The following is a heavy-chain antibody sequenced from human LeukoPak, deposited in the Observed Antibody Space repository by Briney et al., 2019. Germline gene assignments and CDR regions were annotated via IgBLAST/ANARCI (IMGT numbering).Heavy chain of an antibody. J-gene: IGHJ5*02. CDR3: SRESGPYCPFGH. D-gene: IGHD1-26*01. Sequence: PSGTLSLTCGVSGGSITTTNFWSWVRQPPGGGLEWIGEISLRGRTQYNPSLKSRVNISIDESKNHLYLNLASVTVADTAVYYCSRESGPYCPFGHWGQGTLVAVTS. CDR1: GGSITTTNF. CDR2: ISLRGRT. V-gene: IGHV4-4*02.